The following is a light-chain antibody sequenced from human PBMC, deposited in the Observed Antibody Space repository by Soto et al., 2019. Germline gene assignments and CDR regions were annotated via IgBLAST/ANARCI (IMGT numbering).Light chain of an antibody. CDR2: DNH. CDR1: NSNIGNYY. Sequence: QSVLTQPPSVSAAPGQKITISCSGTNSNIGNYYVSWYHQIPGTAPKLLIYDNHKRPSGIPDRFSGSKSGTSATLAITGLQTGDIGDYSCGAGDISPNGSVFRCGTNVTV. J-gene: IGLJ6*01. CDR3: GAGDISPNGSV. V-gene: IGLV1-51*01.